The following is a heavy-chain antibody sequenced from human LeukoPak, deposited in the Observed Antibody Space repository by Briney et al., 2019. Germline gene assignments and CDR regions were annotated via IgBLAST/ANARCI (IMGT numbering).Heavy chain of an antibody. CDR1: GASVSSGSYY. J-gene: IGHJ2*01. D-gene: IGHD4-17*01. CDR2: IYNSGST. Sequence: SETLSLTCTVSGASVSSGSYYGSWIRQPPGKGLEWIGYIYNSGSTNYNPSLKSRVTISVDTSKNQLSLKLSSVTAADTAVYYCVVKQGDYGYWYFDDWGRGTLVTVSS. V-gene: IGHV4-61*01. CDR3: VVKQGDYGYWYFDD.